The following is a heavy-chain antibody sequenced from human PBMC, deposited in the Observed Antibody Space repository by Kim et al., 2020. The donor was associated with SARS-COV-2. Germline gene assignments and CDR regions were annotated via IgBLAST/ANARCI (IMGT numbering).Heavy chain of an antibody. J-gene: IGHJ3*02. V-gene: IGHV4-39*01. Sequence: SETLSLTCTVSGGSISSSSYYWGWIRQPPGKGLEWIGSIYYSGSTYYNPSLKSRVTISVDTSKNQFSLKLSSVTAADTAVYYCARPVVGATVETGSHDAFDIWGQGTMVTVSS. CDR2: IYYSGST. CDR1: GGSISSSSYY. D-gene: IGHD1-26*01. CDR3: ARPVVGATVETGSHDAFDI.